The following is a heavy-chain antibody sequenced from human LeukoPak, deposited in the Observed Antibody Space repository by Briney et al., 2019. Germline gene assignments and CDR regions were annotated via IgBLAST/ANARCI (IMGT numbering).Heavy chain of an antibody. CDR2: INSDGSGT. J-gene: IGHJ5*02. CDR1: GFTFSSYW. CDR3: ARAWYGYRFDP. D-gene: IGHD5-18*01. V-gene: IGHV3-74*01. Sequence: GGSLRLSCAASGFTFSSYWMHWVRQAPGKGLVWVSRINSDGSGTSYADSVKGRFTISRDNAKNTLYLQMNSLRAEDTAVYYCARAWYGYRFDPWGQGTLVTVSS.